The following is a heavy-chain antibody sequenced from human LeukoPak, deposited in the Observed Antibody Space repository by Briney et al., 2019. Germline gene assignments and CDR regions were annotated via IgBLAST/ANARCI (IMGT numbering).Heavy chain of an antibody. CDR3: ARGGLCYDFWSGYYRCSFYYYYGMDV. Sequence: ASVKVSCKASGGTFSSYAISWVRQAPGQGLEWMGGIIPIFGTANYAQKFQGRVTITADESTSTAYMELSSLRSEDTAVYYCARGGLCYDFWSGYYRCSFYYYYGMDVWGQGTTVTVSS. CDR2: IIPIFGTA. J-gene: IGHJ6*02. V-gene: IGHV1-69*01. D-gene: IGHD3-3*01. CDR1: GGTFSSYA.